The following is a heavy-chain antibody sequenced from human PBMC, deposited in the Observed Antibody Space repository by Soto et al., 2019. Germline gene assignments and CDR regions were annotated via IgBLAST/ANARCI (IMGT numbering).Heavy chain of an antibody. J-gene: IGHJ3*02. Sequence: SLRLSCAASXFTVSSNYMSWVRQAPGKGLEWVSVIYGGGSTYYADSVKGRFTISRDDSKNTLYLQMNSLRAEDTAVYYCARAGYCSGDSCYLGHGFDIWGQGTMVTVSS. CDR2: IYGGGST. V-gene: IGHV3-53*01. D-gene: IGHD2-15*01. CDR3: ARAGYCSGDSCYLGHGFDI. CDR1: XFTVSSNY.